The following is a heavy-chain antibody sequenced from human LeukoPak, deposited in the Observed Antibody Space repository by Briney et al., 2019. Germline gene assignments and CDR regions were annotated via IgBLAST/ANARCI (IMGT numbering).Heavy chain of an antibody. D-gene: IGHD7-27*01. CDR1: GFAFNLYG. Sequence: GGSLRLSCAASGFAFNLYGMAWVRQAPGKGLEWVSGIIGSAVGTYYADSVKGRFTISRDNPKNVLFLQMNNLRVEDTAVYFCAKVGTYWYFDVWGRGTLVTVSS. V-gene: IGHV3-23*01. CDR2: IIGSAVGT. J-gene: IGHJ2*01. CDR3: AKVGTYWYFDV.